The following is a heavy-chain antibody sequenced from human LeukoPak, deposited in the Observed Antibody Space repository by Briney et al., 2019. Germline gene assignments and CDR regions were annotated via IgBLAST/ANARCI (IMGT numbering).Heavy chain of an antibody. J-gene: IGHJ2*01. D-gene: IGHD5/OR15-5a*01. Sequence: GGSLRLSCAASGFTFSNAWMSWVRQAPGKGLEWVGRIKSKTDGGTTDYAAPVKGRFTISRDDSKNTLYLQMNSLKTEDTAVYYCTTGVASAWYFDLWGRGTLVTVYS. V-gene: IGHV3-15*01. CDR2: IKSKTDGGTT. CDR1: GFTFSNAW. CDR3: TTGVASAWYFDL.